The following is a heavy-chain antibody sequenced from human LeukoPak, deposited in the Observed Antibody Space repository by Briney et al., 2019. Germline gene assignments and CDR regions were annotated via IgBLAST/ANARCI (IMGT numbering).Heavy chain of an antibody. Sequence: SVKVSCKASGGTFSSYAISWVRQAPGQGLEWMGRIIPIFGTANYAQKFQGRVTITTDESTSTTYMELSSLRSEDTAVYYCARDASSVHFDRLLSRLHWFDPWGQGTLVTVSS. CDR2: IIPIFGTA. CDR3: ARDASSVHFDRLLSRLHWFDP. V-gene: IGHV1-69*05. J-gene: IGHJ5*02. D-gene: IGHD3-9*01. CDR1: GGTFSSYA.